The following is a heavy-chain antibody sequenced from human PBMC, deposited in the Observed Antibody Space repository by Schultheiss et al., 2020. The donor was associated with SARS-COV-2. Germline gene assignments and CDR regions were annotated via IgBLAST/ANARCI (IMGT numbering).Heavy chain of an antibody. CDR3: AKDIGDGIAARPWTHYYYGMDV. CDR2: ISGSGGST. J-gene: IGHJ6*02. D-gene: IGHD6-6*01. Sequence: GGSLRLSCAASGFTFDDYAMHWVRQAPGKGLEWVSAISGSGGSTYYADSVKGRFTISRDNSKNTLYLQMNSLRAEDTAVYYCAKDIGDGIAARPWTHYYYGMDVWGQGTTVTVSS. V-gene: IGHV3-23*01. CDR1: GFTFDDYA.